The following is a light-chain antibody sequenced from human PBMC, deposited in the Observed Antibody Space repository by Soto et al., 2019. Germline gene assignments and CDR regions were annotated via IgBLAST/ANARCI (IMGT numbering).Light chain of an antibody. CDR1: QSISSW. V-gene: IGKV1-5*03. J-gene: IGKJ1*01. CDR3: QQYNSYSWT. Sequence: DIQMTQSPCTLSASVGDRVTITWRASQSISSWLAWYQQKPGKAPKLLIYKASSLESGVPSRFSGSGSGTEFTLTISSLQPDDFATYYCQQYNSYSWTFGQGTKVDIK. CDR2: KAS.